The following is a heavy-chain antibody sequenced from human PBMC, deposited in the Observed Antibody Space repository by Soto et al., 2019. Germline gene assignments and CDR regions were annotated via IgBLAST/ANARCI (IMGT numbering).Heavy chain of an antibody. CDR2: ISSYNAKT. J-gene: IGHJ6*02. CDR1: GYTFTNYG. V-gene: IGHV1-18*01. Sequence: QVHLVQSGAEVKNPGASVKVSCKASGYTFTNYGITWVRQAPGQGLEWMGGISSYNAKTNYAQKLQGRVTLTTDTSTSTAYMELRSLRSDDTALYYCARVQNYEILTGSSHSMDVWGQGTTVTVSS. CDR3: ARVQNYEILTGSSHSMDV. D-gene: IGHD3-9*01.